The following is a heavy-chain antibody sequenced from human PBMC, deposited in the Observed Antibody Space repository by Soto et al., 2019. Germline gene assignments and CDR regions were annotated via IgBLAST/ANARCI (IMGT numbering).Heavy chain of an antibody. D-gene: IGHD2-21*02. J-gene: IGHJ5*02. CDR3: ARGDVNWFDP. V-gene: IGHV1-2*02. CDR2: INPKSGVT. Sequence: SVKDSCKASGYSFIGYYMHWVRQAPVQGLEWMGWINPKSGVTNYAQKFQGRVTMTRDTSITTAYMELSSLRSDDTAVYYCARGDVNWFDPWGQGTLVTVSS. CDR1: GYSFIGYY.